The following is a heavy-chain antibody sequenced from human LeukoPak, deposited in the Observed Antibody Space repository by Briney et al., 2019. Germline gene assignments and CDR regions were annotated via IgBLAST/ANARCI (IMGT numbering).Heavy chain of an antibody. D-gene: IGHD2-15*01. CDR1: GGSISSGGYY. CDR3: ARDGGYCSGGSCYSVIDY. Sequence: SETLSLTCTVSGGSISSGGYYWSWIRQHPGKGLEWIGYICYSGSTYYNPSLKSRVTISVDTSKNQFSLKLSSVTAADTAVYYCARDGGYCSGGSCYSVIDYWGQGTLVTVSS. V-gene: IGHV4-31*03. J-gene: IGHJ4*02. CDR2: ICYSGST.